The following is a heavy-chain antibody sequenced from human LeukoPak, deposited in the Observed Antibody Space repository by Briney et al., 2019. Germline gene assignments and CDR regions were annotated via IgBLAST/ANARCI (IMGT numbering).Heavy chain of an antibody. Sequence: SQTLSLTCTVSGGSISSGGYYWSWIRQHPGKGLEWIGYIYYSGSTYYDPSLKSRVTISVDTSKNQFSLKLSSVTAADTAVYYCARDVAVAGIDYWGQGALVTVSS. D-gene: IGHD6-19*01. CDR1: GGSISSGGYY. V-gene: IGHV4-31*03. CDR3: ARDVAVAGIDY. CDR2: IYYSGST. J-gene: IGHJ4*02.